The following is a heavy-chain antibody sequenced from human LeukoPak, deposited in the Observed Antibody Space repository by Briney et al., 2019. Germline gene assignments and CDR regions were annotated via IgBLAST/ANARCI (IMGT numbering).Heavy chain of an antibody. V-gene: IGHV3-23*01. CDR3: ATLVRYFDWPTQFDY. D-gene: IGHD3-9*01. J-gene: IGHJ4*02. CDR1: GFTFSSYA. CDR2: ISSSGGST. Sequence: GGSLRLSCAASGFTFSSYAMSWVRQAPGKGLEWVSAISSSGGSTYYADSVKGRFTISRDNSKNTLYLQMNSLRAEGTAVYYCATLVRYFDWPTQFDYWGQGTLVTVSS.